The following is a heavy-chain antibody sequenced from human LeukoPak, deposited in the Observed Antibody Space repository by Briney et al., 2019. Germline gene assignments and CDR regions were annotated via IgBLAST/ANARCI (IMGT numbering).Heavy chain of an antibody. J-gene: IGHJ4*02. V-gene: IGHV4-4*07. D-gene: IGHD2-21*02. CDR3: ARVGRKYCYGGACFNPLDY. CDR2: IYSSGST. CDR1: GDSLSSLY. Sequence: SETLSLTCSLSGDSLSSLYWSCVRQPAGGGLEWIGRIYSSGSTNYNPSLKSRVIMSVDTPKNQFSLKLSSVTAADTAVYYCARVGRKYCYGGACFNPLDYWGQGILVTVSS.